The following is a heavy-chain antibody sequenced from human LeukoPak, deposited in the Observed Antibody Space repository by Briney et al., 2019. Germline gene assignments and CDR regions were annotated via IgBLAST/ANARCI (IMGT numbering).Heavy chain of an antibody. D-gene: IGHD6-13*01. CDR2: INWNGGST. J-gene: IGHJ3*02. CDR1: GFTFDDYG. V-gene: IGHV3-20*04. Sequence: GGSLRLSCAASGFTFDDYGMSWVRQAPGKGLEWVSGINWNGGSTGYADSVKGGFTISSDIAKNALHLQMNSLRAEDTALYYCAREKGIAAAGTHLEKDAFDIWGQGTMVTVSS. CDR3: AREKGIAAAGTHLEKDAFDI.